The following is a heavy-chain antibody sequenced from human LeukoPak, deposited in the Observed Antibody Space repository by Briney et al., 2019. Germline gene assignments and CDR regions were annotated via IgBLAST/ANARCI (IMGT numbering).Heavy chain of an antibody. CDR1: GFTVSSNY. V-gene: IGHV3-66*01. CDR2: IYSGGST. D-gene: IGHD3-22*01. J-gene: IGHJ4*02. CDR3: ARDAIYHYYDSSGYYPTLDY. Sequence: GGSLRLSCAASGFTVSSNYMSWVRQAPGKGLEWVSVIYSGGSTYYADSVKGRFTISRDNSKNTLYLQMNSLRAEDTAVYYCARDAIYHYYDSSGYYPTLDYWGQGTLVTVSS.